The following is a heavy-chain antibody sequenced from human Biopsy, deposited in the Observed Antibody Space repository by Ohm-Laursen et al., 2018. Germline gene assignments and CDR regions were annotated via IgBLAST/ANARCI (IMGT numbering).Heavy chain of an antibody. D-gene: IGHD3-9*01. V-gene: IGHV4-31*03. CDR1: GASVKTSGYF. CDR2: ISYNERT. J-gene: IGHJ2*01. Sequence: SQTLSLTCSVSGASVKTSGYFWAWIRQPPGKGLEWIGYISYNERTHYNPSPTSRLAISFDTSNNRISLQLRSVSVADTAVYYCVREPKTGTAEAWYFDLWGRGSPVTVPS. CDR3: VREPKTGTAEAWYFDL.